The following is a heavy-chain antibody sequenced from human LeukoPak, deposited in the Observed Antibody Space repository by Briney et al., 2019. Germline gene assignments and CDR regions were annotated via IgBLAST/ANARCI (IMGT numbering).Heavy chain of an antibody. CDR1: GFTFSSYA. CDR3: ARGQRWPTTYFDY. J-gene: IGHJ4*02. D-gene: IGHD6-19*01. CDR2: ISYDGSNK. Sequence: GRSLRLSCAASGFTFSSYAMHWVRQAPGKGLEWVAVISYDGSNKYYADSVKGRFTISRDNSKNTLYLQMNSLRAEDTAVYYCARGQRWPTTYFDYWGQGTLVTVSP. V-gene: IGHV3-30-3*01.